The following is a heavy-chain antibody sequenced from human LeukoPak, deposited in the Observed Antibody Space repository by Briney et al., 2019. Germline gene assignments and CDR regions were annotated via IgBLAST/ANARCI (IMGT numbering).Heavy chain of an antibody. Sequence: PSETLSLTCTVPGVSMGSRNSYWGWIRQPPGMGLEWVGTIENRGYTAYNPSLQGRVTISVDASRRQCSLTLSSVTDTDTAVYYCARHTSGTMFSYWGQGILATVSS. J-gene: IGHJ1*01. D-gene: IGHD1-1*01. V-gene: IGHV4-39*01. CDR1: GVSMGSRNSY. CDR3: ARHTSGTMFSY. CDR2: IENRGYT.